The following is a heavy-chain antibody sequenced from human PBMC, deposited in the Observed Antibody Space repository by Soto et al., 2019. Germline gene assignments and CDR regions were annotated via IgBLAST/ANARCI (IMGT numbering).Heavy chain of an antibody. CDR1: GGSVSSGSYY. J-gene: IGHJ5*02. D-gene: IGHD2-8*01. V-gene: IGHV4-61*01. CDR2: IYYSGST. Sequence: QVQLQESGPGLVKPSETLSLTCTVSGGSVSSGSYYWSWIRQPPGKGLEWIGYIYYSGSTNYNPSLKSRVTISVDTSKNQFSLKLSSVTAADTAVYYCAIGTVYEGNNWFDPWGQGTLVTVSS. CDR3: AIGTVYEGNNWFDP.